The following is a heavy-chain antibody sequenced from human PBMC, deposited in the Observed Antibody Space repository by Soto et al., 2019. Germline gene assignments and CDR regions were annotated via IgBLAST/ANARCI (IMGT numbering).Heavy chain of an antibody. J-gene: IGHJ6*02. D-gene: IGHD5-18*01. CDR3: ARTSMQSRGYSYGHGGMDV. CDR2: IVVGSGNT. Sequence: ASVKVSCKASGFTFTSSAMQLVRQARGQRLEWIGWIVVGSGNTNYAQKFQERVTITRDMSISTAYLQWSSLKASDTAMYYCARTSMQSRGYSYGHGGMDVWGQGTTVTLSS. CDR1: GFTFTSSA. V-gene: IGHV1-58*02.